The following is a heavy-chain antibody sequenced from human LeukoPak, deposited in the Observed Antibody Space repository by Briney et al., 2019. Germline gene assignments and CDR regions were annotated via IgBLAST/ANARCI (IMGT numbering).Heavy chain of an antibody. Sequence: ASETLSLTCTVSGGSISSYYWSWIRQPPGKGLEWIGYIYYSGSTNYNPSLKSRVTISVDTSKNQFSLKLSSVTAADTAVYYCARYSSSSGTLDYWGQGTLVTVSS. CDR1: GGSISSYY. V-gene: IGHV4-59*08. J-gene: IGHJ4*02. D-gene: IGHD6-6*01. CDR3: ARYSSSSGTLDY. CDR2: IYYSGST.